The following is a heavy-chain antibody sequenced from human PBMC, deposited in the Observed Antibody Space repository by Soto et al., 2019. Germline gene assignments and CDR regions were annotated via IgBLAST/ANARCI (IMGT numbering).Heavy chain of an antibody. J-gene: IGHJ4*01. V-gene: IGHV3-33*01. CDR1: GFSFGTYG. Sequence: QVQLVESGGGVVQPGSSLRLSCTASGFSFGTYGMHWVRKAPGKGLEWVAVIWYDGSNEYYADSVKGRFTMCRDNSKNTLYLQRKSLRAEDTSLYYCARGANSPLWEPPTMFRFDYLGHGSVVTVSS. CDR2: IWYDGSNE. CDR3: ARGANSPLWEPPTMFRFDY. D-gene: IGHD3-10*02.